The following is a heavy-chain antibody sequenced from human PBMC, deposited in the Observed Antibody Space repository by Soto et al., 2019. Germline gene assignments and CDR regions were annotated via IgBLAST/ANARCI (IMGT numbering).Heavy chain of an antibody. V-gene: IGHV4-34*01. D-gene: IGHD6-13*01. J-gene: IGHJ5*02. Sequence: QVQLQQWGAGLLKPSETLSLTCAVYGGSFSGYYWSWIRQPPGKGLEWIGEINHSGSTNYNPSLKSRVTISVDTSKNQFSRRLSSVTSADTAVYYCARGDSSSWSETNWFDPWGQGTLVTVSS. CDR1: GGSFSGYY. CDR2: INHSGST. CDR3: ARGDSSSWSETNWFDP.